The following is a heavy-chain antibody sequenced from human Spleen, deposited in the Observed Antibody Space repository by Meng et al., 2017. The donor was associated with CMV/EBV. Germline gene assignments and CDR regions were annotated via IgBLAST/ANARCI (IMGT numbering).Heavy chain of an antibody. D-gene: IGHD1-26*01. CDR3: ARDNSYSNSWWFDP. CDR1: GYTCTDFF. CDR2: IKPSSGGT. V-gene: IGHV1-2*02. J-gene: IGHJ5*02. Sequence: KASGYTCTDFFLHWVRRAPGQGLEWMGWIKPSSGGTGYAHKFQGRVTMTRDTSISTAYMELSSLRSEDTALYYCARDNSYSNSWWFDPWGQGTLVTVSS.